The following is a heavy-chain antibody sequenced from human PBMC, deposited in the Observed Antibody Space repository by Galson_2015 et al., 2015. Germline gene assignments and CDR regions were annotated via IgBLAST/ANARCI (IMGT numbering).Heavy chain of an antibody. CDR3: ARGGSYYYFQN. J-gene: IGHJ4*02. CDR2: VYYSGSS. CDR1: GGSISTYY. Sequence: ETLSLTCTVSGGSISTYYLSWMRQPPGKGLEWIGYVYYSGSSNYNPSLKSRVTISVDTSKNQFSLRLSSVTAADTAVYYCARGGSYYYFQNWGQGTLATVSS. D-gene: IGHD1-26*01. V-gene: IGHV4-59*01.